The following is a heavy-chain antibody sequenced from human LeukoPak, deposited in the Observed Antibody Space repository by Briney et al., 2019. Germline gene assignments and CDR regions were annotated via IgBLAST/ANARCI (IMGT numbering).Heavy chain of an antibody. D-gene: IGHD3-3*01. Sequence: SETLSLTCTVSGGSMSSYYWSWIRQPPGKALEWIGYIYYSGSTNYNPSLKSRVTISVDTSKNQFSLKLSSVTAADTAVYYCAREGYDFWSGYFSGAYYYGMDVWGRGTTVTVSS. V-gene: IGHV4-59*12. CDR2: IYYSGST. J-gene: IGHJ6*02. CDR1: GGSMSSYY. CDR3: AREGYDFWSGYFSGAYYYGMDV.